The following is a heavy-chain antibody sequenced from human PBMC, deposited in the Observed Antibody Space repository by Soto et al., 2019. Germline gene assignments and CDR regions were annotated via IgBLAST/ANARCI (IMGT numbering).Heavy chain of an antibody. CDR2: INHSGST. CDR1: GGSSSGYY. CDR3: ARVRSSSWLYYYYGMDV. D-gene: IGHD6-13*01. Sequence: SETLSLTCAVYGGSSSGYYWSWIRQPPGKGLEWIGEINHSGSTNYNPSLKSRVTISVDTSKNQFSLKLSSVTAADTAVYYCARVRSSSWLYYYYGMDVWGQGTTVT. J-gene: IGHJ6*02. V-gene: IGHV4-34*01.